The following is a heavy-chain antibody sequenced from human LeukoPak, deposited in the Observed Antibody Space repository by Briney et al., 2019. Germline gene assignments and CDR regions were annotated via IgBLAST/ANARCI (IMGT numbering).Heavy chain of an antibody. D-gene: IGHD3-10*01. V-gene: IGHV4-39*01. CDR3: VSMLRGVTPQDNRLDP. CDR2: IHYSGST. Sequence: SETLSLTCTVSGGSISSSSYYWGWVRQPPGKGLEWIGRIHYSGSTSYNPSLKSRVTISGDTSKKQFSLKLSSVTAADTAVYYCVSMLRGVTPQDNRLDPWGQGTLVTVSS. J-gene: IGHJ5*02. CDR1: GGSISSSSYY.